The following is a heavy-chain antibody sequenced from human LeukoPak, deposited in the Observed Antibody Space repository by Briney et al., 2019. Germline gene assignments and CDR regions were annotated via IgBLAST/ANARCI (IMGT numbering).Heavy chain of an antibody. V-gene: IGHV4-39*01. CDR1: GDSIITSSYY. Sequence: SETLSLTCTVSGDSIITSSYYWGWIRQPPGKGLEWLGSIYYSGITRYNPSLKRRVTIYVDTSRNQFSLHLYSVTASDTAVFYCARSDYYDYRQIDIWGQGTLGTVSS. J-gene: IGHJ4*02. D-gene: IGHD3-22*01. CDR3: ARSDYYDYRQIDI. CDR2: IYYSGIT.